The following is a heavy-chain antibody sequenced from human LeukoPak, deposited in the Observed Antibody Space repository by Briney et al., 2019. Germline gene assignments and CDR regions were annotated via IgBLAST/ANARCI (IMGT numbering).Heavy chain of an antibody. D-gene: IGHD6-19*01. CDR2: ISYDGSNK. CDR3: ASSSSGWFDP. J-gene: IGHJ5*02. CDR1: GFTFSSYA. Sequence: GGSLRLSCAASGFTFSSYAMHWVRQAPGKGLEWVAVISYDGSNKYYADSVKGRFTISRDNSKNTLYLQMNSLRAEDTAVYYCASSSSGWFDPWGQGTLVTVSS. V-gene: IGHV3-30-3*01.